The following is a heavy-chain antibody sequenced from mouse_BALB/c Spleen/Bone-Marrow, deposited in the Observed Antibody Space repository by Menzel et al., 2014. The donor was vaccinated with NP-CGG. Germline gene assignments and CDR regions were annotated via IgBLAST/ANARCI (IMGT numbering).Heavy chain of an antibody. D-gene: IGHD1-1*01. CDR1: GFNFKDIY. CDR3: GGYYCYQAWFAY. CDR2: IEPSNANT. Sequence: VQLQQSGAELVKPWASLKLPFTAPGFNFKDIYMNWVKQRPEQGLEGIGRIEPSNANTKYDPNFQGKATITADTPSNTASLQLNNLTSEATAVYFCGGYYCYQAWFAYWGQGTLVTVSA. J-gene: IGHJ3*01. V-gene: IGHV14-3*02.